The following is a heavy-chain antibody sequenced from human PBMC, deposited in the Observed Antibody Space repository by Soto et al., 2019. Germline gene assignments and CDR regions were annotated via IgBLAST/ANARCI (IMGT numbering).Heavy chain of an antibody. V-gene: IGHV4-34*01. CDR2: INHSGST. Sequence: SETRSLTCAVYGGSFSGYYWNWIRQPPGKGLEWIGEINHSGSTNYNPSLKSRVTISLDTSKNQFSLKLSSMTAADTAVYYCARSGGADCSGGSCYQKPQYYYYHYGMDVWGQGTTVT. CDR1: GGSFSGYY. CDR3: ARSGGADCSGGSCYQKPQYYYYHYGMDV. D-gene: IGHD2-15*01. J-gene: IGHJ6*02.